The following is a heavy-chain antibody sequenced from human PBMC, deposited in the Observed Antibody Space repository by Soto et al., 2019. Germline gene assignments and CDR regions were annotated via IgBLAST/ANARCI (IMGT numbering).Heavy chain of an antibody. CDR2: INPSGGST. CDR3: ERDVSGDYDFWSGYQRTSYYYYYGMGV. CDR1: GYTFTSYY. J-gene: IGHJ6*02. Sequence: SVKVSCKASGYTFTSYYMHWVRQAPGQGLEWMGIINPSGGSTSYAQKFQGRVTMTRDTSTSTVYMELSSLRSEDTAVYYCERDVSGDYDFWSGYQRTSYYYYYGMGVRGERTTVT. V-gene: IGHV1-46*01. D-gene: IGHD3-3*01.